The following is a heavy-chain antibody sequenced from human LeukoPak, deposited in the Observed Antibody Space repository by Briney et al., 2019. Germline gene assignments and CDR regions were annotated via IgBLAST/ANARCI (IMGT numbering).Heavy chain of an antibody. D-gene: IGHD3-3*01. V-gene: IGHV3-7*05. J-gene: IGHJ4*02. Sequence: PGGSQRLSCAASGFTFSSFWMSWVRQAPGKGLEWVANIKQDGSEKKYVDSVKGRFTISRDNAKNSLYLQMNSLRAEDTAVYYCAREGGFFRPLDYSGQGTLVTVSS. CDR3: AREGGFFRPLDY. CDR2: IKQDGSEK. CDR1: GFTFSSFW.